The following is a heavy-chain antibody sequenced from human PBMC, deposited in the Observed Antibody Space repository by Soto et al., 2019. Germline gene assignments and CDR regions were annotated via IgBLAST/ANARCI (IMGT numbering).Heavy chain of an antibody. CDR2: IDPSDSYT. J-gene: IGHJ6*02. CDR1: GYSFTSYW. Sequence: VESLKISCKGSGYSFTSYWISWVRQMPGKGLEWMGRIDPSDSYTNYSPSFQGHVTISADKSISTAYLQWSSLKASDTAMYYCARRLESYYYYYGMDVWGQGTTVTVSS. CDR3: ARRLESYYYYYGMDV. V-gene: IGHV5-10-1*01. D-gene: IGHD1-1*01.